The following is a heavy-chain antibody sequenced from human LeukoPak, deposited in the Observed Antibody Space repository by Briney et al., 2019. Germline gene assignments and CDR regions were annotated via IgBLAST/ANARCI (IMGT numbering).Heavy chain of an antibody. CDR2: INPNSGGT. CDR1: GCTFTGYY. Sequence: ASVKVSCKASGCTFTGYYMHWVRQAPGQGLEWMGWINPNSGGTNYAQKFQGRVTMTRDTSISTAYMELSRLRSDDTAVYYCARGIWVAGATTGWFDPWGQGTLVTVSS. V-gene: IGHV1-2*02. CDR3: ARGIWVAGATTGWFDP. D-gene: IGHD1-26*01. J-gene: IGHJ5*02.